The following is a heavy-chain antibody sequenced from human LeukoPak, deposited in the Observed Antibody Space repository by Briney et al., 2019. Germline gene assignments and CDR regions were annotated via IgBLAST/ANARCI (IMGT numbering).Heavy chain of an antibody. CDR3: TRDRPHYDILTGYSS. CDR2: IRSKAYGGTT. CDR1: GFTFSNYG. V-gene: IGHV3-49*04. D-gene: IGHD3-9*01. Sequence: GGSLRLSCAASGFTFSNYGMHWVRQAPGKGLEWVGFIRSKAYGGTTEYAASVKGRFTISRDDSKSIAYLQMNSLKTEDTAVYYCTRDRPHYDILTGYSSWGQGTLVTVSS. J-gene: IGHJ5*02.